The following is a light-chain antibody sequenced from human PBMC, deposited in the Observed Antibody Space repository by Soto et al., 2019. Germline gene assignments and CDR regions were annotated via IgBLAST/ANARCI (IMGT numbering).Light chain of an antibody. CDR2: DDS. V-gene: IGLV3-21*02. CDR1: NIGSKG. Sequence: SYELTQPPSMSVAPGQTARITCGGNNIGSKGVNWYQQRPGQAPVSVVYDDSHRPSGLPERFSGSNSGNTATLTISRVEAGDEADYYCQVWDSSGDYVVFGGGTKLTVL. J-gene: IGLJ2*01. CDR3: QVWDSSGDYVV.